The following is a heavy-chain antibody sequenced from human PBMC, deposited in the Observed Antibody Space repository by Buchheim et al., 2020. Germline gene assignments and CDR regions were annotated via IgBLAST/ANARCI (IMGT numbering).Heavy chain of an antibody. D-gene: IGHD1-26*01. Sequence: EVQLVESGGGLIQPGGSLRLSCAASGFTVSNNYMNWVRQAPGKGLEWVSVIYSGGTTHYADSVKGRFTISRDSSKNTLYLQMNSLRAEDTAVYYCARDRMTVGATGYYYYGLDVWGQGTT. V-gene: IGHV3-53*01. J-gene: IGHJ6*02. CDR3: ARDRMTVGATGYYYYGLDV. CDR2: IYSGGTT. CDR1: GFTVSNNY.